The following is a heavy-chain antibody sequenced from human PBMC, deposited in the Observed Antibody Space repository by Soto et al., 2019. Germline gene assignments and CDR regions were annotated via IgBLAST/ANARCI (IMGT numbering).Heavy chain of an antibody. J-gene: IGHJ4*02. CDR3: ANSRNWYDGGSRYFHY. Sequence: SSVKVSCKASGYIFTSYYLHWVRQAPGQGLEWMGGINPSGGSTDYEHKFQGRVTMTRDTSTSTVYLELSSLTSDDTAVYFWANSRNWYDGGSRYFHYWGQGTLVTVSS. CDR1: GYIFTSYY. CDR2: INPSGGST. V-gene: IGHV1-46*01. D-gene: IGHD1-1*01.